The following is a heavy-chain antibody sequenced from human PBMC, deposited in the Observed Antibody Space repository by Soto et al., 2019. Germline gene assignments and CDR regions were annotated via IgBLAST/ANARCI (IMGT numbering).Heavy chain of an antibody. Sequence: QVQLVQSGAEVKKPGSSVRVSCKASGGTFSSYTISWVRQAPGQGLEWMGRIIPIRGIANYAQKFQGRVRITADNSTSTAYMELSSRRSEDTAVYYCASSDGSGSYPFDYWGQGTLVTVSS. V-gene: IGHV1-69*02. D-gene: IGHD3-10*01. CDR1: GGTFSSYT. CDR3: ASSDGSGSYPFDY. J-gene: IGHJ4*02. CDR2: IIPIRGIA.